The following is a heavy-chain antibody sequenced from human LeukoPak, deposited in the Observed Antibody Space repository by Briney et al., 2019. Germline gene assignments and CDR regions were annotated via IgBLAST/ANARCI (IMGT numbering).Heavy chain of an antibody. Sequence: ASVKVSCKASGYTFTGYYMHWVRQAPGQGLEWMGWINPNSGGTNYAQKFQGRVTMTRDTSISTAYMELSRLRSDDTAVYYCARDGLERRGAFDIWGQGTMVTVSS. D-gene: IGHD1-1*01. CDR2: INPNSGGT. V-gene: IGHV1-2*02. J-gene: IGHJ3*02. CDR1: GYTFTGYY. CDR3: ARDGLERRGAFDI.